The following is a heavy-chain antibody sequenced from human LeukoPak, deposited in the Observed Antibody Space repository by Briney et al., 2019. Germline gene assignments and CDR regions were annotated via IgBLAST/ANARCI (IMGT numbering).Heavy chain of an antibody. V-gene: IGHV1-8*01. J-gene: IGHJ4*02. Sequence: ASVTVSCKASGYTFTSNDTNWVRQGTGQGLEWMGWMNPNNGNTGYAQKFQGRVTMTRNTSINTAYMELSSLRSEDTAVYYCARAYCTGGICYGFDYWGQGTLVTVSS. CDR3: ARAYCTGGICYGFDY. D-gene: IGHD2-15*01. CDR1: GYTFTSND. CDR2: MNPNNGNT.